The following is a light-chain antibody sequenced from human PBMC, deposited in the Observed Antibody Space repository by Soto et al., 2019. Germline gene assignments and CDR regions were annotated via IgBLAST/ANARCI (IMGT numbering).Light chain of an antibody. J-gene: IGLJ1*01. CDR2: SND. V-gene: IGLV1-44*01. CDR3: AACDDRMNGYV. CDR1: ASNIESNT. Sequence: QSVLTQPPSASATPGQRVTISCSGGASNIESNTVTWYKQLPGTAPKLVIYSNDDRPSGVPARFSGSRSGTSASLAISGLQSDDEADYLCAACDDRMNGYVFGGVTKVIV.